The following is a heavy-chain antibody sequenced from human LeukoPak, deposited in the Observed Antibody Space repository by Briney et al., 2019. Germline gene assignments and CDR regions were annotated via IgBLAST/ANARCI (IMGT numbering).Heavy chain of an antibody. CDR2: IWYDGSNK. CDR3: AREVAADFDY. Sequence: GGSLRLSCAASGFTFSSYGMHWVRQAPGKGLEWVAVIWYDGSNKYYADSVKGRFTISRDNAKNSLFLQMNSLRAEDTAVYYCAREVAADFDYWGQGTLVTVSS. V-gene: IGHV3-33*01. D-gene: IGHD6-19*01. J-gene: IGHJ4*02. CDR1: GFTFSSYG.